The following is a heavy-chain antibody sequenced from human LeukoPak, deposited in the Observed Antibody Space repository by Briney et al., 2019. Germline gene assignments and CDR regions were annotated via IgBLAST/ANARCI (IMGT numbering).Heavy chain of an antibody. CDR1: GFTFSDYW. CDR2: IKSKTDGGTT. V-gene: IGHV3-15*01. CDR3: TTVKRWLQFYLDY. Sequence: GGSLRLSCIASGFTFSDYWMSWVRQAPGKGLEWVGRIKSKTDGGTTDYAAPVKGRFTISRDDSKNTLYLQMNSLKTEDTAVYYCTTVKRWLQFYLDYWGQGTLVTVSS. D-gene: IGHD5-24*01. J-gene: IGHJ4*02.